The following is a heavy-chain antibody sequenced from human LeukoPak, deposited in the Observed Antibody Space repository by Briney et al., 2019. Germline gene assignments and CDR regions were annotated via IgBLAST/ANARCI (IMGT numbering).Heavy chain of an antibody. J-gene: IGHJ4*02. CDR1: GGSISSYY. Sequence: PSETLSLTCTVSGGSISSYYWSWIRQPPGKGLEWIGYIYYSGSTNYNPSLKSRVTISVDTSNNQFSLKLSSVTAADTAVYYCARGGSYLGHCDYWGQGTLVTVSS. CDR3: ARGGSYLGHCDY. V-gene: IGHV4-59*01. D-gene: IGHD1-26*01. CDR2: IYYSGST.